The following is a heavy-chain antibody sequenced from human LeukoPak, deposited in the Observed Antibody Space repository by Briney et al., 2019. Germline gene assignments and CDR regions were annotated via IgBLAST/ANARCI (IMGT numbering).Heavy chain of an antibody. D-gene: IGHD6-19*01. Sequence: GGSLRLSCAASGFTFRNYWMSWVRQAPGTGLEWVANIKQDGSDRNYVTSVRGRFTISRDNAESSLFLQMNSLRAEDTAVYYCVRNLAVAGTCFDSWGQGTLVTVSS. CDR1: GFTFRNYW. J-gene: IGHJ4*02. CDR2: IKQDGSDR. CDR3: VRNLAVAGTCFDS. V-gene: IGHV3-7*03.